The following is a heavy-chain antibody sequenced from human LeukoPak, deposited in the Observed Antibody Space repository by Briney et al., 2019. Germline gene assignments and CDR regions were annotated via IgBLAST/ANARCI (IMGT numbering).Heavy chain of an antibody. CDR1: GFTFSTSW. CDR3: ARVRSSSWYDY. J-gene: IGHJ4*02. D-gene: IGHD6-13*01. Sequence: GGSLRLSCAASGFTFSTSWMHWVRQAPGEGLVWVSRISSDGITTTYADSVKGRFTISRDNAKNTLYLQMNSLRVEDTAVYYCARVRSSSWYDYWGQGALVTVSS. CDR2: ISSDGITT. V-gene: IGHV3-74*01.